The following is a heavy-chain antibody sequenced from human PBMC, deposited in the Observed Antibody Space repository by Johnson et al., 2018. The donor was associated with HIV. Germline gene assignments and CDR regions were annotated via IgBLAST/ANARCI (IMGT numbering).Heavy chain of an antibody. D-gene: IGHD6-13*01. CDR2: ISSSGSTI. Sequence: HVQLVESGGGVVQPGRSLKLSCAASGFTFSDYYMSWIRQAPGKGLEWVSYISSSGSTIYYADSVKGRFTISRDNAKDSLYLQMNSLRTDDTAVYYCVKGRAQHLDGGAFDIWGQGTMVTVSS. V-gene: IGHV3-11*04. J-gene: IGHJ3*02. CDR3: VKGRAQHLDGGAFDI. CDR1: GFTFSDYY.